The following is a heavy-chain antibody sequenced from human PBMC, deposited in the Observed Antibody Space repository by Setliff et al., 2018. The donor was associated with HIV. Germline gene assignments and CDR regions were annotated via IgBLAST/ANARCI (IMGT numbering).Heavy chain of an antibody. Sequence: SETLSLTCAVYGGSFSGYYWSWIRQPPGKGLEWIGEINHSGSTFYSPSLKNRVTISVDTSKNQLSLKLSSVTAADTAIYYCARGSPSSSWYGEYAYWGQGTLVTVSS. CDR3: ARGSPSSSWYGEYAY. CDR1: GGSFSGYY. D-gene: IGHD6-13*01. V-gene: IGHV4-34*01. CDR2: INHSGST. J-gene: IGHJ4*02.